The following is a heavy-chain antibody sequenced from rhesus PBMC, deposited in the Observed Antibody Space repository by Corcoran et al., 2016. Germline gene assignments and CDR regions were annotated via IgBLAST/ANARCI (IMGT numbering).Heavy chain of an antibody. D-gene: IGHD2-21*01. V-gene: IGHV4-80*01. CDR3: VKNTGHIGHAYDF. Sequence: QVQLQESGPGLVKPSETLLLTCAVSVVSINNPCWSWIRQPPGKGMEWIGELSRFSDDSYYNSSLKRRVTISKDVSKNQFYLRMASVSAADTAVYYCVKNTGHIGHAYDFWGQGLRVTVSS. CDR2: LSRFSDDS. CDR1: VVSINNPC. J-gene: IGHJ4*01.